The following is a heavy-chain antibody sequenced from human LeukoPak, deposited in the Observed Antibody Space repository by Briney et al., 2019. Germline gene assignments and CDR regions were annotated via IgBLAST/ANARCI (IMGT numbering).Heavy chain of an antibody. V-gene: IGHV3-7*01. CDR1: AFIFSGHW. CDR3: TRDADTSEHFSWLDL. Sequence: GGSLRLSCVGSAFIFSGHWMNWVRQTPGKGLEWVASIKEDGSERQYVDSVKGRFTISRDNSKNILYLQMTSLRAEDTAVYYCTRDADTSEHFSWLDLWGQGTLVTVSS. D-gene: IGHD3-22*01. CDR2: IKEDGSER. J-gene: IGHJ5*02.